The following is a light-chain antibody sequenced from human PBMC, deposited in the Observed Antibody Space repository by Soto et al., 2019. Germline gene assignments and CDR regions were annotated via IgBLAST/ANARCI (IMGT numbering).Light chain of an antibody. CDR3: SSYTSSSILYV. CDR1: SGDVGGYKF. Sequence: QSVLTQPASVSGSPGQSITIYCTGTSGDVGGYKFVSWYQQHPGKAPKLMIYEVSNRPSGVSNRFSGSKSGNTASLTISGLQAEDEADYYCSSYTSSSILYVFGTGTKLTVL. J-gene: IGLJ1*01. V-gene: IGLV2-14*01. CDR2: EVS.